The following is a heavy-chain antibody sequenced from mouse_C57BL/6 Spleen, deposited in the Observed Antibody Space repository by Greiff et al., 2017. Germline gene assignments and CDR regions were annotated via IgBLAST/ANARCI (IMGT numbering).Heavy chain of an antibody. CDR1: GYTFTDYN. J-gene: IGHJ4*01. D-gene: IGHD2-4*01. V-gene: IGHV1-22*01. CDR2: INPNNGGT. Sequence: VQLQQSGPELVKPGASVKMSCKASGYTFTDYNMHWVKQSHGKSLEWIGYINPNNGGTSYNQKFKGKATLTVNKSSSTAYMELRSLTSEDSAVYYCAIVYDYDLYAMDYWGQGTSVTVSS. CDR3: AIVYDYDLYAMDY.